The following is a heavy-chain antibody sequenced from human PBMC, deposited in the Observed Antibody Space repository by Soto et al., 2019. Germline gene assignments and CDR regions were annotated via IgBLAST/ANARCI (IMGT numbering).Heavy chain of an antibody. D-gene: IGHD6-13*01. V-gene: IGHV4-4*02. J-gene: IGHJ4*02. CDR3: AAASSWRLDY. CDR2: MHHDGSA. CDR1: GDSISSSNW. Sequence: QVQLQESGTGLVQPSGTLSLTCAVSGDSISSSNWWSWVRQPPGKGLEWIVEMHHDGSANYNPTLRSRVTVSVDKSKNQFSLKLNSVTAADTAVDYCAAASSWRLDYWGQGALFTVST.